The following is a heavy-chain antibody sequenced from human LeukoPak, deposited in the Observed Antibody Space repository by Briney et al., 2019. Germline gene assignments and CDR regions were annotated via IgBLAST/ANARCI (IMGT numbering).Heavy chain of an antibody. V-gene: IGHV4-39*07. CDR1: AGSISSSTYY. CDR2: IYFSGST. Sequence: SETLSLTCTVSAGSISSSTYYWGWIRQPPGKGLEWIGSIYFSGSTYYNPSLKSRVTISVDTSKNQFSLKLSSVTAADTAVYYCAYNSGWYRGFDFWGQGTLATVSS. D-gene: IGHD6-19*01. CDR3: AYNSGWYRGFDF. J-gene: IGHJ5*01.